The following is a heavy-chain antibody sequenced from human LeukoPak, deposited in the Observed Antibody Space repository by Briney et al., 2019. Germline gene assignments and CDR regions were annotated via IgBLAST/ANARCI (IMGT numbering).Heavy chain of an antibody. CDR3: ARGGVAAKYYFDY. V-gene: IGHV4-59*11. CDR2: IFFTGTT. CDR1: GGSISPLY. J-gene: IGHJ4*02. Sequence: SETLSLTCTVSGGSISPLYWSWIRQPPGKGLEFIGYIFFTGTTNYNPSLKSRVTLSVDTSKNQFSLKLSSVTPADTAVYYCARGGVAAKYYFDYWGQETLVTVSS. D-gene: IGHD3-10*01.